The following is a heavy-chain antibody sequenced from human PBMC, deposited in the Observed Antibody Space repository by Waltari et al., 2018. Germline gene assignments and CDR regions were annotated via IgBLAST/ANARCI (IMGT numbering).Heavy chain of an antibody. CDR2: IIPIFGTA. CDR3: ARDRGLFKMATTPFDY. Sequence: VQLVQSGAEVKTPGSSVKVSCKASGGTFSSYAIRWVRQAPGQGLEWMGGIIPIFGTANYAQKFQGRVTITEDKSTSTAYMELSSLRSEDTAVYDCARDRGLFKMATTPFDYWGQGTLVTVSS. CDR1: GGTFSSYA. D-gene: IGHD5-12*01. V-gene: IGHV1-69*14. J-gene: IGHJ4*02.